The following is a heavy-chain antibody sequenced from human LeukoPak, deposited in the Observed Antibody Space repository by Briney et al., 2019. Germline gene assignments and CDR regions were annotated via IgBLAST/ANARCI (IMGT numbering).Heavy chain of an antibody. V-gene: IGHV4-34*01. J-gene: IGHJ1*01. Sequence: PSETLSLTCTVSGGSINSYYWSWIRQPPGKGLEWIGEINHGGSTNYNPSLKSRVTISIDTSKNQFSLKLSSVTAADTAVYYCARYLDYGGNSRVFQHWGQGTLVTVSS. CDR2: INHGGST. D-gene: IGHD4-23*01. CDR1: GGSINSYY. CDR3: ARYLDYGGNSRVFQH.